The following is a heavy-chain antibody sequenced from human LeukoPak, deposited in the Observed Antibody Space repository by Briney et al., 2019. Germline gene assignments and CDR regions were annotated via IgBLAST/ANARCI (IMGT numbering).Heavy chain of an antibody. V-gene: IGHV3-30*18. CDR2: ISYDGSNK. CDR3: AKDGQGFFDY. J-gene: IGHJ4*02. Sequence: GGSLRLSCAASGFTFSSYDMHWVRQAPGRGLEWVALISYDGSNKYYADSVKGRFTISRDNSKNTLYLQMNSLRAEDTAVYYCAKDGQGFFDYWGQGTLVTVSS. CDR1: GFTFSSYD.